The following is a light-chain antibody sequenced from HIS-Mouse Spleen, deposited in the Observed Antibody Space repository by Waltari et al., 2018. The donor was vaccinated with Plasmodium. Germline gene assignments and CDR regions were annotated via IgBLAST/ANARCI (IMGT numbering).Light chain of an antibody. Sequence: QSALTQPASVSGSPGQSITIPCTGTSSDVGSYNLVSLYQQHPGKAPKLMIYEGSKRPSGVSNRFSGSKSGNTASRTISGLQAEDEADYYCCSYAGSSTFVVFGGGTKLTVL. CDR1: SSDVGSYNL. J-gene: IGLJ2*01. V-gene: IGLV2-23*03. CDR3: CSYAGSSTFVV. CDR2: EGS.